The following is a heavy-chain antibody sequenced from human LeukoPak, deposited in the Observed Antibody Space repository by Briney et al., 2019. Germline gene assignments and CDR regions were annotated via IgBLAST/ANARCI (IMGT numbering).Heavy chain of an antibody. V-gene: IGHV3-7*01. J-gene: IGHJ4*02. CDR3: ARDTDGSLDY. CDR2: IKQDGSTK. CDR1: GFTFTNSW. D-gene: IGHD1-26*01. Sequence: PGGSLRLSCAASGFTFTNSWMAWVRRAPGKVLEWVANIKQDGSTKHYADSLKGRFTISRDNPKNSLYLQMNSLRADDTAVYYCARDTDGSLDYWGQGILVTVAS.